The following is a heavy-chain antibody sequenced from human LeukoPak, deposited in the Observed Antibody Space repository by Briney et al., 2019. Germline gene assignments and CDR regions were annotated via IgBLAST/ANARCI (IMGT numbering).Heavy chain of an antibody. Sequence: GGSLRLSCAASGFTFSSYSMNWVRQAPGKGLERVSYISSSSSTIYYADSVKGRFTISRDNAKNSLYLQMNSLRDEDTAVYYCARARLRLYYMDVWGKGTTVTVSS. D-gene: IGHD6-25*01. J-gene: IGHJ6*03. CDR2: ISSSSSTI. V-gene: IGHV3-48*02. CDR3: ARARLRLYYMDV. CDR1: GFTFSSYS.